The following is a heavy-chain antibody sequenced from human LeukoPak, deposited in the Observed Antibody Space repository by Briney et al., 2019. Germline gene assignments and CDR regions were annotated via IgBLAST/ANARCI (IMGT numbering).Heavy chain of an antibody. D-gene: IGHD3-22*01. V-gene: IGHV3-33*01. CDR2: IWYDGSNK. CDR3: ARGSAYYDSSGYYSHYFDY. Sequence: GGSLRLSCAASGFTFSSYGMHWVRQAPGKGLEWVAVIWYDGSNKYYADSVKGRFTISRDNSKSTLYLQMNSPRAEDTAVYYCARGSAYYDSSGYYSHYFDYWGQGTLVTVSS. CDR1: GFTFSSYG. J-gene: IGHJ4*02.